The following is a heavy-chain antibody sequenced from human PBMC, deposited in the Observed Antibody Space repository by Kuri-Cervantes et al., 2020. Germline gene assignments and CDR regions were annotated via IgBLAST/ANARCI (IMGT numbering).Heavy chain of an antibody. V-gene: IGHV4-59*01. J-gene: IGHJ5*02. D-gene: IGHD3-10*01. CDR1: GFTFSGYY. Sequence: SQTLALTCAASGFTFSGYYWSWIRQSPGKGLQWIGYIFYSGSTIYNPSLKSRLTISVDTSKYQFSLRLTSVTAAYTAVYYWARTEYNWFDPWGQGTLVTVSS. CDR2: IFYSGST. CDR3: ARTEYNWFDP.